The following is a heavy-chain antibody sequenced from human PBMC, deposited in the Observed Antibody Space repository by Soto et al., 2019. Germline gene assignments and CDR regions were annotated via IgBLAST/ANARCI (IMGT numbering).Heavy chain of an antibody. D-gene: IGHD3-16*01. CDR3: VLGLGYLCDY. Sequence: EVQLVESGGGLVQPGGSLRLSCAVSGFTFSTYWMHWVRQVPGKGLMWVSRINNDGSSTNYADSVKGRFTVSRDNAKHTLYLQMNSLRAEDTAVYYCVLGLGYLCDYWGQGTLVTVSS. J-gene: IGHJ4*02. V-gene: IGHV3-74*02. CDR2: INNDGSST. CDR1: GFTFSTYW.